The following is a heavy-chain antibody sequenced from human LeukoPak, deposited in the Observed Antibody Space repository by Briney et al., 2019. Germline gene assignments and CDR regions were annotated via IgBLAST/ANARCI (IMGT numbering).Heavy chain of an antibody. CDR3: ARFGPHIYYFDY. CDR2: ISSSSSYI. CDR1: GFTFSSYS. Sequence: GGSLRLSCAASGFTFSSYSMNWVRQAPGKGLEWVSSISSSSSYIYYADSVKGRFTISRDNAKNSLYLQMNSLRAEDTAVYYCARFGPHIYYFDYWGQGTLVTVSS. J-gene: IGHJ4*02. V-gene: IGHV3-21*01. D-gene: IGHD3-10*01.